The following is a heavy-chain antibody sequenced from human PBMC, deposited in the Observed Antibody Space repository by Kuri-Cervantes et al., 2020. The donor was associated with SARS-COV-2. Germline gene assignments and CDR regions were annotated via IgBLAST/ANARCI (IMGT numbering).Heavy chain of an antibody. CDR1: GGSISSADYY. CDR2: IYYSGST. Sequence: SETLSLTCAVSGGSISSADYYWSWVRQPPGKGLEWIGYIYYSGSTYYNPSLKRRITISVDTSKNQYSQKLSTVTAADTAVYYCTSCPGGLPYYHYGMDVWGQGTTVTVSS. J-gene: IGHJ6*02. V-gene: IGHV4-30-4*01. D-gene: IGHD5-18*01. CDR3: TSCPGGLPYYHYGMDV.